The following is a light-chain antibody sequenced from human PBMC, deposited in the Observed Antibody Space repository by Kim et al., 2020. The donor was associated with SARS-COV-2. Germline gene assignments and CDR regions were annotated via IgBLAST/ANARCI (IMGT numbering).Light chain of an antibody. Sequence: ALGQTVTFTCKGDSLRGYYASWFRQKSGQAPILVIYGDKNRPSGIPARFSGSGSGNTASLTITGAQAEDEADYYCNSRDSSGNHVLFGGGTQLTVL. J-gene: IGLJ3*02. V-gene: IGLV3-19*01. CDR2: GDK. CDR3: NSRDSSGNHVL. CDR1: SLRGYY.